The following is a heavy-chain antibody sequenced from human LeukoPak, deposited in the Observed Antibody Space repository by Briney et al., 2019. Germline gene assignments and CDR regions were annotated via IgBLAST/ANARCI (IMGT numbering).Heavy chain of an antibody. J-gene: IGHJ4*02. CDR2: ISSGSSYI. Sequence: GGSLRLSCAASGYTFSSYSMNWVRRAPGKGLEWVSSISSGSSYIFYADSVKGRFTISRDNAKNSLYLQMNSLRAEDTAVYYCARGPYGDYVDALDYWGQGTLVTVSS. CDR1: GYTFSSYS. CDR3: ARGPYGDYVDALDY. D-gene: IGHD4-17*01. V-gene: IGHV3-21*01.